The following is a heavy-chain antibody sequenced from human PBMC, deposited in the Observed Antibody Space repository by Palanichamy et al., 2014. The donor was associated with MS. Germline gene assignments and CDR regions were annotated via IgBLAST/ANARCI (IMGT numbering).Heavy chain of an antibody. CDR1: GYTFTSYG. CDR2: ISAYNGNT. V-gene: IGHV1-18*01. Sequence: QVQLVQLELSEKPGLSEGXLQASGYTFTSYGISWVRQAPGQGLEWMGWISAYNGNTNYAQKLQGRVTMTTDTSTSTAYMELRSLRSDDTAVYYCASHSSGYGDFDYWGQGTLVTVSS. CDR3: ASHSSGYGDFDY. D-gene: IGHD3-22*01. J-gene: IGHJ4*02.